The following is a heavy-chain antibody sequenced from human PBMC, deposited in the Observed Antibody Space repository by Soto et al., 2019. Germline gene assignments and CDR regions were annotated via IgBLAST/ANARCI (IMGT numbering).Heavy chain of an antibody. J-gene: IGHJ4*02. D-gene: IGHD3-3*01. V-gene: IGHV3-7*01. CDR1: GFTFSSYW. CDR2: IKQDGSEK. CDR3: ARDMEWLAPGIDY. Sequence: PGGSLRLSCAASGFTFSSYWMSWVRQAPGKGLEWVANIKQDGSEKYYVDSVKGRFTISRDNAKNSLYLQMNSLRAEDTAMYYCARDMEWLAPGIDYWGQGTLVTVSS.